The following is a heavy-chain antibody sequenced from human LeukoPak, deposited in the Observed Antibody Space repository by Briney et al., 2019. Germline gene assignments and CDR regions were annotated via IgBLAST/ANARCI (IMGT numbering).Heavy chain of an antibody. V-gene: IGHV3-33*01. CDR2: IWYDGSNK. Sequence: GGSLRLSCAASGFTFSSYGMHWVRQAPGKGLEWVAVIWYDGSNKYYADSVKGRFTISRDNSKNTLYLQMNSLRAEDTAVYYCARTAGLYDSSGYSPEWGYWGQGTLVTVSS. CDR1: GFTFSSYG. J-gene: IGHJ4*02. CDR3: ARTAGLYDSSGYSPEWGY. D-gene: IGHD3-22*01.